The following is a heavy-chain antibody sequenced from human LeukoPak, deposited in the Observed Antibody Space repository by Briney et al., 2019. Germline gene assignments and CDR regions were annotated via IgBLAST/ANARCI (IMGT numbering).Heavy chain of an antibody. CDR3: VSRSIAAAGTGDY. V-gene: IGHV1-69*04. CDR1: GGTFSSYA. Sequence: SVKVSCKASGGTFSSYAISWVRQAPGQGLEWMGRIIPILGIANYAQKFQGRVTITADKSTSTAYMELSSLRSEDTAVYYCVSRSIAAAGTGDYWGQGTLVTVSS. J-gene: IGHJ4*02. CDR2: IIPILGIA. D-gene: IGHD6-13*01.